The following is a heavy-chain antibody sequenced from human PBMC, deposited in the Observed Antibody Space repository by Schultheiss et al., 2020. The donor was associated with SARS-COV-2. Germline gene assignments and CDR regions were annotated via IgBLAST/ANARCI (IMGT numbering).Heavy chain of an antibody. V-gene: IGHV3-21*04. CDR3: AKYYALGSRAFDI. Sequence: GGSLRLSCVASGVTFSNYEFHWVRQAPGKGLEWVSGITGYSPYIHYADSVKGRFTISRDDAKSSLYLQMNSLRAEDTAIYYCAKYYALGSRAFDIWGQGTMVTVSS. D-gene: IGHD3-10*01. CDR2: ITGYSPYI. J-gene: IGHJ3*02. CDR1: GVTFSNYE.